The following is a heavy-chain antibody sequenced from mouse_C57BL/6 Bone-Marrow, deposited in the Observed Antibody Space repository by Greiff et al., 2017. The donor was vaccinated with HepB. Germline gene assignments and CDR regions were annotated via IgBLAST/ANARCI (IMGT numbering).Heavy chain of an antibody. Sequence: EVQLVESGPGLVKPSQSLSLTCSVTGYSITSGYYWNWIRQFPGNKLEWMGYISYDGSNNYNPSLKNRISITRDTSKNQFFLKLNSVTTEDTATYYCAREGYGSSYDWYFDVWGTGTTVTVSS. J-gene: IGHJ1*03. CDR2: ISYDGSN. CDR3: AREGYGSSYDWYFDV. D-gene: IGHD1-1*01. V-gene: IGHV3-6*01. CDR1: GYSITSGYY.